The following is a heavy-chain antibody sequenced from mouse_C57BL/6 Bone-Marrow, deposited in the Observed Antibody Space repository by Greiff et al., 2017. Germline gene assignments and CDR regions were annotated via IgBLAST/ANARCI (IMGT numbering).Heavy chain of an antibody. D-gene: IGHD3-2*02. CDR1: GFTFSDYY. CDR3: ARGSSGYPWFAY. V-gene: IGHV5-12*01. Sequence: EVKVEESGGGLVQPGGSLKLSCAASGFTFSDYYMYWVRQTPEKRLEWVAYISNGGGSTYYPDTVKGRFTISRDNAKNTLYLQMSRLKSEDTAMYYCARGSSGYPWFAYWGQGTLVTVSA. CDR2: ISNGGGST. J-gene: IGHJ3*01.